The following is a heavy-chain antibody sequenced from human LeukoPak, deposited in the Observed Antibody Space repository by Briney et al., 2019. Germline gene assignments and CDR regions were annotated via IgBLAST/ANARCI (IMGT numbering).Heavy chain of an antibody. CDR3: AKDISDSTGYSSGYAYGYFQH. CDR1: GFTFDDYA. Sequence: HTGGSLRLSCAASGFTFDDYAMHWVRQAPGKGLEWVSGISWNSGSIGYADSVKGRFTISRDNAKNSLYLQMNSLRAEDTALYYCAKDISDSTGYSSGYAYGYFQHWGQGTLVTVSS. CDR2: ISWNSGSI. V-gene: IGHV3-9*01. J-gene: IGHJ1*01. D-gene: IGHD6-19*01.